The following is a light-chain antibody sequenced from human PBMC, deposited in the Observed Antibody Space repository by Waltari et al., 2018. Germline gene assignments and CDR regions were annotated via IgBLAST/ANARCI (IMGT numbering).Light chain of an antibody. J-gene: IGKJ3*01. CDR2: EAS. V-gene: IGKV3-11*01. CDR1: QSVGDF. CDR3: QQRNSWPLT. Sequence: EIVLTQSPVTLSLSPGEGATLSCKTSQSVGDFLAWYQQRPGQAPRLLIYEASLRAAGIPARFSGSGSGTDFTLTISSLESEDSAVYFCQQRNSWPLTFGPGTTV.